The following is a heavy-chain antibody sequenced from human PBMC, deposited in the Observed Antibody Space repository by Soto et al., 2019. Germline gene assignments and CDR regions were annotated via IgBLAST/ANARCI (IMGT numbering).Heavy chain of an antibody. Sequence: SGGSLRLSCAASGFTFSSYGMHWVRQAPGKGLEWVAVIWYDGSNKYYADSVKGRFTISRDNSKNTLYLQMNSLRAEDTAVYYCARDGEEQWLATHGYYYYMDVWGKGTTVTVSS. V-gene: IGHV3-33*01. CDR1: GFTFSSYG. CDR3: ARDGEEQWLATHGYYYYMDV. D-gene: IGHD6-19*01. J-gene: IGHJ6*03. CDR2: IWYDGSNK.